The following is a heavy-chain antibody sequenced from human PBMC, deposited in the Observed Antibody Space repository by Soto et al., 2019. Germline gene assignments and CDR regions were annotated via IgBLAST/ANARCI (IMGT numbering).Heavy chain of an antibody. D-gene: IGHD6-13*01. Sequence: GGSLRLSCAASGFTFDDYAMHWVRQAPGKGLEWVSGISWNSGSIGYADSVKGRFTISRDNAKNSLYLQMNSLRAEDTALYYCAKDKGRGVAAAGTFDYWGQGTLVTVSS. J-gene: IGHJ4*02. V-gene: IGHV3-9*01. CDR2: ISWNSGSI. CDR1: GFTFDDYA. CDR3: AKDKGRGVAAAGTFDY.